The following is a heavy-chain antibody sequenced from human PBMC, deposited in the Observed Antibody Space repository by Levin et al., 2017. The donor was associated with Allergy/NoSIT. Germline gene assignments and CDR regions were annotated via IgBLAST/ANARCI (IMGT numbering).Heavy chain of an antibody. CDR1: GFTFSSYS. D-gene: IGHD4-11*01. V-gene: IGHV3-21*01. J-gene: IGHJ6*02. Sequence: GGSLRLSCAASGFTFSSYSMNWVRQAPGKGLEWVSSISSSSSYIYYADSVKGRFTISRDNAKNSLYLQMNSLRAEDTAVYYCARPRLGDSNIYYYYYGMDVWGQGTTVTVSS. CDR3: ARPRLGDSNIYYYYYGMDV. CDR2: ISSSSSYI.